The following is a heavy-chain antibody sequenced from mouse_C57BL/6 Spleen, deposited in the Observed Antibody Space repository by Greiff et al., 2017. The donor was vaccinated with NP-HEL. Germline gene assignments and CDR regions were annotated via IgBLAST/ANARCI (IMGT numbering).Heavy chain of an antibody. Sequence: DVQLQESGPGLVKPSQSLSLTCSVTGYSITSGYYWNWIRQFPGNNLEWMGYISYDGSNNYNPSLKNRISITRDTSKNQFFLKLNSVTTEDTATYYCARETVAKAMDYWGQGTSVTVSS. V-gene: IGHV3-6*01. D-gene: IGHD1-1*01. CDR1: GYSITSGYY. CDR2: ISYDGSN. CDR3: ARETVAKAMDY. J-gene: IGHJ4*01.